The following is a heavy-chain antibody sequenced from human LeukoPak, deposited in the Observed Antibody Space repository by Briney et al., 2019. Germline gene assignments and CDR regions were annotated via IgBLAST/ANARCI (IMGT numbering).Heavy chain of an antibody. J-gene: IGHJ4*02. V-gene: IGHV4-38-2*01. CDR3: ARTGKTGGDY. Sequence: SETLSLTCAVSGYSISSGYYWGWIRQPPGKGLEWVGSIYHSGSTYYNPPLKSRVTISVATSKNQFSLKLSSVTAADTAVYYCARTGKTGGDYWGQGTLVTVSS. CDR1: GYSISSGYY. CDR2: IYHSGST. D-gene: IGHD1-14*01.